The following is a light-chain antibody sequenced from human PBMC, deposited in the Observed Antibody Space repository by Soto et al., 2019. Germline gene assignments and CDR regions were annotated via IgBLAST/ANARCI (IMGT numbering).Light chain of an antibody. J-gene: IGKJ1*01. CDR1: QSFRGL. V-gene: IGKV3-11*01. CDR2: DAY. CDR3: HKRQSWPRK. Sequence: EVVFTQSPVTLSLSPVERATLSCMASQSFRGLLAWSQQKPGQAPRLLIYDAYNRATGIPPRFSGSGSGTDFTLTISSLAPEDFAIYYCHKRQSWPRKCGQGTTGDIK.